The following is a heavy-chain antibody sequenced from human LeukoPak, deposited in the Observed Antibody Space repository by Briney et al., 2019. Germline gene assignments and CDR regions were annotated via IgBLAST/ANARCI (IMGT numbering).Heavy chain of an antibody. CDR2: ISWTSGYI. V-gene: IGHV3-9*01. CDR3: AKVRGTYSSGYFFDY. J-gene: IGHJ4*02. D-gene: IGHD6-19*01. CDR1: GFTFDNYA. Sequence: PGRSLILSCAASGFTFDNYAMHWVRQAPGKGLEWLSIISWTSGYIGYADSVKGRFTISRDNAKKSLDLQMNSLRAEDTAFYYCAKVRGTYSSGYFFDYWGQGTLVTVSS.